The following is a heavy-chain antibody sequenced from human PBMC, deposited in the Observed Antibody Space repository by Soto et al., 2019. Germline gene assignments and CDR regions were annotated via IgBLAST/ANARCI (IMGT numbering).Heavy chain of an antibody. CDR2: IYHSGST. D-gene: IGHD3-3*02. CDR1: GYSISSGYY. V-gene: IGHV4-38-2*01. CDR3: ARKVIASDY. Sequence: SETLSLTCAVSGYSISSGYYWGWIRQPPGKGLEWIGSIYHSGSTYYNPSLKSRVTISVDTSKNQFSLKLSSVTAADTAVYYCARKVIASDYWDQGTLVSVSS. J-gene: IGHJ4*02.